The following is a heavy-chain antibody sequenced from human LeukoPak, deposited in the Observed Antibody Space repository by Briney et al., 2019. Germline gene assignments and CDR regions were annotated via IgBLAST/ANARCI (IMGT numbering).Heavy chain of an antibody. D-gene: IGHD6-19*01. CDR1: GGTFSSYA. V-gene: IGHV1-8*02. J-gene: IGHJ4*02. CDR3: ARAIAVAGNGIDY. Sequence: ASVKVSCKASGGTFSSYAINWVRQATGQGLEWMGWMNPNSGNTGYAQKFQGRVTMTRNTSISTAYMELSSLRSEDTAVYYCARAIAVAGNGIDYWGQGTLVTVSS. CDR2: MNPNSGNT.